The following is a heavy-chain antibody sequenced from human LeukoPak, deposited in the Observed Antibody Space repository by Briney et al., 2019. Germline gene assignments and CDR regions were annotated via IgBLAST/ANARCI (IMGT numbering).Heavy chain of an antibody. CDR3: ASSRGAYEFSYFDY. CDR2: ISYDGGNK. J-gene: IGHJ4*02. CDR1: GFTFSSYG. Sequence: GRSLRLSCAASGFTFSSYGMHWVRQAPGKGLECVAVISYDGGNKDYADSVKGRFTISRDNSKNTLYLQMNSLRAEDTAVYFCASSRGAYEFSYFDYWGQGTIVTVSS. D-gene: IGHD3-22*01. V-gene: IGHV3-30*03.